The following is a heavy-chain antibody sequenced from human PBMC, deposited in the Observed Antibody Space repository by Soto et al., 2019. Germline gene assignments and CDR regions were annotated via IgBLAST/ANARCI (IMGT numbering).Heavy chain of an antibody. CDR3: AKKGLSGAPGAHIDY. V-gene: IGHV3-30*18. CDR1: GFIFTSYG. CDR2: LADDGTRK. Sequence: QVQLVESGGGVVQPGRSLRLSCAASGFIFTSYGMHWVRQAPGKGLEWVVFLADDGTRKYYLDSVKGRFTISRDSSQNTLFLQMDSLRIEDTAVYYCAKKGLSGAPGAHIDYWGQGTLVTVSS. J-gene: IGHJ4*02. D-gene: IGHD3-10*01.